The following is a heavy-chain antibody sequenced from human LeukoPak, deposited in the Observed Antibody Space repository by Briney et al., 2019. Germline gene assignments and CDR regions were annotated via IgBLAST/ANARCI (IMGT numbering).Heavy chain of an antibody. CDR3: AKDPGYCIGSSCYGKARGFQH. CDR2: IHYDGSDI. V-gene: IGHV3-30*02. CDR1: GFTFSIYG. J-gene: IGHJ1*01. D-gene: IGHD2-2*01. Sequence: PGGSLRLSCAASGFTFSIYGVHWVRQAPGRGLEWVTFIHYDGSDIYYADSVKGRFTISRDNPKNPLYLQMNSLRPEDTAVYYCAKDPGYCIGSSCYGKARGFQHWGQGTLVTVSS.